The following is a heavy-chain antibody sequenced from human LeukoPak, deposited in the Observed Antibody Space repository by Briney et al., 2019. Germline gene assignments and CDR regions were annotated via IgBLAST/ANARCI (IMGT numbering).Heavy chain of an antibody. J-gene: IGHJ4*02. CDR3: ARSGSAYCGGDCQSTFDY. Sequence: GASVKVSCKASGYTFTGYYMHWVRQAPGQGLEWMGWINPNSGGTNYAQKFQGRVTMTRDTSISTAYMELSRLRSDNTAVYYCARSGSAYCGGDCQSTFDYWGQGTLVTVSS. D-gene: IGHD2-21*02. CDR2: INPNSGGT. V-gene: IGHV1-2*02. CDR1: GYTFTGYY.